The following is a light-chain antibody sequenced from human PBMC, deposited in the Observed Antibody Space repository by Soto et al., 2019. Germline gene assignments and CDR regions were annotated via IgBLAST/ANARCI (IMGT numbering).Light chain of an antibody. CDR1: SSDVGSYNL. CDR2: EVS. CDR3: CSYAGSSTSLYV. J-gene: IGLJ1*01. V-gene: IGLV2-23*02. Sequence: QSVLTQPASVSGSPGQSITISRTGTSSDVGSYNLVSWYQQHPGKAPKLMIHEVSERPSGVSNRFSASKSGNTASLTISGLQAEDEADYYCCSYAGSSTSLYVFGTGTKVTV.